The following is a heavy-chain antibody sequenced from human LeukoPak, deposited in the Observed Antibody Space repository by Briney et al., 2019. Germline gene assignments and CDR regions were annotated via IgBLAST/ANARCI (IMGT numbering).Heavy chain of an antibody. J-gene: IGHJ1*01. V-gene: IGHV4-38-2*02. CDR3: ARVAAGIGFFQH. CDR1: GYSTSSGYY. CDR2: THHSGST. D-gene: IGHD6-13*01. Sequence: SETLSLTCTVSGYSTSSGYYWGWIRQPPGKGLEWIGNTHHSGSTCYDPSFKWRVTISVDTSKCQLSLKLNPVTAADTAVYYCARVAAGIGFFQHWGQGTLVTVSS.